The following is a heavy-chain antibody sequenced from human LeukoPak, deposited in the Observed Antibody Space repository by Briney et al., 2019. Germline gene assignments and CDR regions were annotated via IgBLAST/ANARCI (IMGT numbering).Heavy chain of an antibody. CDR3: ARVTQTDYDFDY. CDR1: GYTFTSYG. V-gene: IGHV1-18*01. Sequence: ASVKVSCRASGYTFTSYGISWVRQAPGQGLEWMGWISAYNGNTKYAQKLQGRVTMTTDTSTSTAYMELRSLRSDDTAVYYCARVTQTDYDFDYWGQGTLVTVSS. J-gene: IGHJ4*02. CDR2: ISAYNGNT. D-gene: IGHD4-17*01.